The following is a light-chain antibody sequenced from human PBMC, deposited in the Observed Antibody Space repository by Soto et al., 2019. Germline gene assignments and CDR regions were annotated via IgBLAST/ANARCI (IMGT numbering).Light chain of an antibody. CDR3: QQHNDWPLT. CDR2: GAT. CDR1: QSVSNN. J-gene: IGKJ4*01. Sequence: EIVMTQSPATLSVSPGERVTLSCRASQSVSNNLAWYQQKPGQAPRLLIYGATATATGIPARFSGSGSGTEFKLTISSLQSEDFAVYYCQQHNDWPLTFGGGTKVEIK. V-gene: IGKV3-15*01.